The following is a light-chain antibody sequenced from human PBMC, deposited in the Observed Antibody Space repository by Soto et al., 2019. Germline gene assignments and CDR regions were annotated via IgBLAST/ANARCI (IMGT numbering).Light chain of an antibody. CDR2: GAS. Sequence: ETMMTQSPDTLSVSLGERATLSCRASQSLRSSLAWYQQKPGQAPRLLIYGASTRATGFPARFSGSGSGTGFTLTISSVQSEDIALYYCQQYHEWPSWAFGQGTKVDIK. V-gene: IGKV3-15*01. J-gene: IGKJ1*01. CDR1: QSLRSS. CDR3: QQYHEWPSWA.